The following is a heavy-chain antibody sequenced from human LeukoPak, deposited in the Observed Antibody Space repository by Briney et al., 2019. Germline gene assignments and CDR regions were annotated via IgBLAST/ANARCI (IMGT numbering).Heavy chain of an antibody. CDR1: GFTFSVYW. CDR2: ISNDGSST. V-gene: IGHV3-74*01. D-gene: IGHD3/OR15-3a*01. CDR3: VRDSPTGYYTDH. Sequence: GGSLKLSCAASGFTFSVYWMHWVRQTPGKGLVWVSRISNDGSSTTYADSVKGRFTISRDDAKNTVYLQMHSLRAEDTAVYYCVRDSPTGYYTDHWGQGTLVTVSS. J-gene: IGHJ4*02.